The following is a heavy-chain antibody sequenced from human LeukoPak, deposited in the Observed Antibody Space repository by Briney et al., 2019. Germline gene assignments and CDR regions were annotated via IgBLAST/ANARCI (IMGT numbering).Heavy chain of an antibody. CDR1: GYSFTGYY. CDR3: ARDMTATHYYYMDV. V-gene: IGHV1-8*02. J-gene: IGHJ6*03. D-gene: IGHD3-16*01. CDR2: MNPNSGNT. Sequence: ASVKVSCKASGYSFTGYYIHWVRQATGQGLEWMGWMNPNSGNTGYAQKFQGRVTMTRNTSISTAYMELSSLRSEDTAVYYCARDMTATHYYYMDVWGKGTTVTVSS.